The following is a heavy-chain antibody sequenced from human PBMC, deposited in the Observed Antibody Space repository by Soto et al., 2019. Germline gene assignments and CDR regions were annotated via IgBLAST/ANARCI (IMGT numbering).Heavy chain of an antibody. Sequence: QVQLQESGPGLVKPSETLSLTCTVSGGSISSYYWSWIRQPPGKGLEWIGYIYYSGSTNYHPSLKSRVTISVDTSKNQFSLKLSLVTAADTAVYYCARDYGGNSDYWGQGTLVTVSS. V-gene: IGHV4-59*01. CDR2: IYYSGST. CDR1: GGSISSYY. CDR3: ARDYGGNSDY. D-gene: IGHD4-17*01. J-gene: IGHJ4*02.